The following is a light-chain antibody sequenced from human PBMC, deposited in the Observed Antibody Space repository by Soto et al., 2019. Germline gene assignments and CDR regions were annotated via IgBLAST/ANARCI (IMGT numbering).Light chain of an antibody. J-gene: IGKJ1*01. CDR2: AAS. CDR1: QGISSY. Sequence: DIHFTQSPSFLSASVGDRVTITCRASQGISSYLAWYQQKPGKAPKLLIYAASTLQSGVPSRFSGSGSGTKFTLTISSLQPEDFATYYCQQLNSYPLTFGQGTKVDIK. V-gene: IGKV1-9*01. CDR3: QQLNSYPLT.